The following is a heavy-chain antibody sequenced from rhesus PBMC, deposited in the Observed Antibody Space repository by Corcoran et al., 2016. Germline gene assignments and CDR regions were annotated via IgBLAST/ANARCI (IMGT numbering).Heavy chain of an antibody. CDR2: ISNGGGST. V-gene: IGHV3S5*01. D-gene: IGHD1-26*01. CDR3: EKRGATEGGIDY. Sequence: EVQLVESGGGLVQPGGSLRLSCAASGFTFSSYGMSWVRQAPGKGLAWVSYISNGGGSTYYADSVKGRFTSSRDNSKNRRSLQRNSLRAEDTAVYYCEKRGATEGGIDYWGQGVLVTVSS. CDR1: GFTFSSYG. J-gene: IGHJ4*01.